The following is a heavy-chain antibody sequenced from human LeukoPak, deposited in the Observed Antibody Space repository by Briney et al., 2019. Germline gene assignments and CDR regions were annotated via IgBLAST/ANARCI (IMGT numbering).Heavy chain of an antibody. Sequence: SETLSLTCAVSGGSISSRNWWIWVRQPPGKGLEWIGEIYPSGSTNYNPSLKSQVTISIDKSKNQFFLKLSSVTAADTAVYYCARGIYDFWSPHAFDIWGQGTMVTVSS. CDR2: IYPSGST. D-gene: IGHD3-3*01. J-gene: IGHJ3*02. CDR1: GGSISSRNW. CDR3: ARGIYDFWSPHAFDI. V-gene: IGHV4-4*02.